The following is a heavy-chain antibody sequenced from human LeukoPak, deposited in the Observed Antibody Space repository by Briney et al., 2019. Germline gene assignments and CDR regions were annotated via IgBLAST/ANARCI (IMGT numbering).Heavy chain of an antibody. CDR2: FIPIFGIA. CDR3: ASQLYRVMYVNFDC. CDR1: GGTVSSYA. J-gene: IGHJ4*02. Sequence: SVKLSCTASGGTVSSYAISWVRQAPGQGLEWRGRFIPIFGIANNAQKLQGRVTVTADTSTSTAYSQLCSLRSEDTAVWSCASQLYRVMYVNFDCWGQGTRVPVSS. D-gene: IGHD1-26*01. V-gene: IGHV1-69*04.